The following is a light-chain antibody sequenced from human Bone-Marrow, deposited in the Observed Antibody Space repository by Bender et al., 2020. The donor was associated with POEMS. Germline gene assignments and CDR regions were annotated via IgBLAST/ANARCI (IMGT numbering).Light chain of an antibody. J-gene: IGLJ2*01. V-gene: IGLV2-14*03. Sequence: QSALTQPASVSGSPGQSITISCTGSDSDIGAYDYVSWYQQYPGKAPKLMIYDVSNRPSGVSDRFSGSKSGNTASLTISGLQAEDEADYYCCSYAGSDAVLFGGGTRLTVL. CDR3: CSYAGSDAVL. CDR2: DVS. CDR1: DSDIGAYDY.